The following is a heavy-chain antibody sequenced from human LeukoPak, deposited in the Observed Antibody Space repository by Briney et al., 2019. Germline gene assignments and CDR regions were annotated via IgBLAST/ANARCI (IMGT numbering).Heavy chain of an antibody. J-gene: IGHJ4*02. Sequence: PGGSLRLSCAASGFTFTSFWVTWVRQAPGKGLEWVANIKQDGSEKYLVDSVKGRFTISRDNAKSSLYLQMNSLRAEDTAVYYCARSSSGYYFDYWGQGTLVAVSS. V-gene: IGHV3-7*01. D-gene: IGHD3-22*01. CDR1: GFTFTSFW. CDR2: IKQDGSEK. CDR3: ARSSSGYYFDY.